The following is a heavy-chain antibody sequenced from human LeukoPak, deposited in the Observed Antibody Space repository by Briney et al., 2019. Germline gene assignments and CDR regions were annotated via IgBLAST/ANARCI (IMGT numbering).Heavy chain of an antibody. CDR2: INPNSGGT. D-gene: IGHD5-18*01. V-gene: IGHV1-2*02. CDR3: ARAGGYSYGLNY. CDR1: GGTFSSYA. J-gene: IGHJ4*02. Sequence: ASVKVSCKASGGTFSSYAISWVRQAPGQGLEWMGWINPNSGGTNYAQKFQGRVTMTRDTSISTAYMELSRLRSDDTAVYYCARAGGYSYGLNYWGQGTLVTVSS.